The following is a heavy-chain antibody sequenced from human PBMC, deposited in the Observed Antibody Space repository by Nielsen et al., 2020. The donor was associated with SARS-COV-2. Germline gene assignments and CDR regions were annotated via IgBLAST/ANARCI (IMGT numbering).Heavy chain of an antibody. CDR1: GFTFSSDS. Sequence: GGSLRLSCAASGFTFSSDSMNWVRQAPGKGLEWLSYISSSSSTIYYADSVKGRFTIFRDNAKNSLYLQMNSLRAEDTAVYYCARAPWSGLSFDWGQGTLVTVSS. D-gene: IGHD3-10*01. J-gene: IGHJ4*02. V-gene: IGHV3-48*01. CDR3: ARAPWSGLSFD. CDR2: ISSSSSTI.